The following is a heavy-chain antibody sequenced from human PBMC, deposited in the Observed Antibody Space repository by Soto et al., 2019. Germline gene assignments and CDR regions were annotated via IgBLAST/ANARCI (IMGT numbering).Heavy chain of an antibody. CDR2: ISSSSSYI. J-gene: IGHJ6*03. V-gene: IGHV3-21*01. D-gene: IGHD4-17*01. CDR1: GFTFSSYS. Sequence: PGGSLRLSCAASGFTFSSYSMNWVRQAPGKGLEWVSSISSSSSYIYYADSVKGRFTISRDNAKNSLYLQMNSLRAEDTAVYYCARGEATVTSLGYYYYMDVWGKGTTVTVS. CDR3: ARGEATVTSLGYYYYMDV.